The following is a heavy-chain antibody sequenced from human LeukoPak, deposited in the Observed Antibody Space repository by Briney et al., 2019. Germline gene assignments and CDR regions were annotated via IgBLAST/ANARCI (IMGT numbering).Heavy chain of an antibody. Sequence: GASVKVSCKASGYTFTGYYMHWVRQASGQGLEWMGWINPNSGGTNYAQKFQGRVTMTRDTSISTAYMELSRLRSDDTAVYYCARDLRKPWLSRWSGSYNRWGQGTLVTVSS. CDR3: ARDLRKPWLSRWSGSYNR. D-gene: IGHD1-26*01. CDR2: INPNSGGT. J-gene: IGHJ5*02. CDR1: GYTFTGYY. V-gene: IGHV1-2*02.